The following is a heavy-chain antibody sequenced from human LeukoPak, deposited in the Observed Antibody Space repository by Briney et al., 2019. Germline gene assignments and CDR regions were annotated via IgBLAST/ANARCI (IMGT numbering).Heavy chain of an antibody. Sequence: PGGSLRLSCRASGFTFSSYSMNWVRQAPGKGLEWVSSISTSSSNRYYADSVKGRFTISRDNAKNSLYLQMNSLRAEDTAVYYCVLYDSSGYYNAYWGQGTLVTVSS. CDR1: GFTFSSYS. J-gene: IGHJ4*02. V-gene: IGHV3-21*01. CDR3: VLYDSSGYYNAY. D-gene: IGHD3-22*01. CDR2: ISTSSSNR.